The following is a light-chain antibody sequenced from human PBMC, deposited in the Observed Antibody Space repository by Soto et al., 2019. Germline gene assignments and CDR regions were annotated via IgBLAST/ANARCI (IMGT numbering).Light chain of an antibody. CDR1: RSFASSY. Sequence: EIVLTQSPVTLSLSPGERATLSCRASRSFASSYLGWYQQKPGQAPRLLIYAASTATGIPDRFSGSGSATDFTLTISRLEPEDSAVYYCQHYDSSPPYTFGQGTKLEIK. CDR3: QHYDSSPPYT. CDR2: AAS. J-gene: IGKJ2*01. V-gene: IGKV3-20*01.